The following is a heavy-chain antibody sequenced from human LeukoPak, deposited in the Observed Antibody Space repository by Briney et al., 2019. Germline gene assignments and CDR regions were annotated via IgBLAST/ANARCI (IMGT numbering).Heavy chain of an antibody. CDR2: ISSSSSYI. J-gene: IGHJ2*01. CDR3: ARGWQLAPYWYFDL. V-gene: IGHV3-21*01. Sequence: PGGSLRLSCAASGFTFSSYSMNWVRQAPGKGLEWVSSISSSSSYIYYADSVKGRFTISRDNAKSSLYLQMNSLRAEDTAVYYCARGWQLAPYWYFDLWGRGTLVTVSS. D-gene: IGHD6-13*01. CDR1: GFTFSSYS.